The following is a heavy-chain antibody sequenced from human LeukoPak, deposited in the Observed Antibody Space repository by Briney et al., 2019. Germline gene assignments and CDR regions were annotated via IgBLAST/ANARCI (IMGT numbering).Heavy chain of an antibody. V-gene: IGHV4-34*01. J-gene: IGHJ6*03. CDR3: ASVPAAILYYYYYYMDV. Sequence: SETLSLTCAVYGGSFSGYYWSLIRQPPGKGLEWIGEINHSGSTNYNPSLKSRVTISVDTSKNQFSLKLSSVTAADTAVYYCASVPAAILYYYYYYMDVWGKGTTVTVSS. D-gene: IGHD2-2*02. CDR2: INHSGST. CDR1: GGSFSGYY.